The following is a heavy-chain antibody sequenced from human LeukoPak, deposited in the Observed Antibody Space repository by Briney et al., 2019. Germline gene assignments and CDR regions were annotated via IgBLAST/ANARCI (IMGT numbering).Heavy chain of an antibody. J-gene: IGHJ1*01. Sequence: SETLSLTCSVSGGLVSATTYYWGWLRQPPGKGLDWIGNDYYGGSAYYNPPLRNRATISVDTYKNQLSLKLTSVTAADTAVYYCAXPPSIAYCGGDCLQTFQXWGQGXLVIV. V-gene: IGHV4-39*01. D-gene: IGHD2-21*02. CDR1: GGLVSATTYY. CDR2: DYYGGSA. CDR3: AXPPSIAYCGGDCLQTFQX.